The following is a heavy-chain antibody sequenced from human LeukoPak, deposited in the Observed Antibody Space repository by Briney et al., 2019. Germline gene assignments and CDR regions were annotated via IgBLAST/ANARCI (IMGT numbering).Heavy chain of an antibody. Sequence: GGSLRLPCVASGYTFSSYAMSWVRQAPGKGLEWVSAMSGSGGSTYYADSVKGRFTISRDNSKNTLYLQMNSLRAEDTAVYYCAKYKRELLYYFNYWGQGTLVTVSS. D-gene: IGHD1-26*01. J-gene: IGHJ4*02. CDR3: AKYKRELLYYFNY. V-gene: IGHV3-23*01. CDR1: GYTFSSYA. CDR2: MSGSGGST.